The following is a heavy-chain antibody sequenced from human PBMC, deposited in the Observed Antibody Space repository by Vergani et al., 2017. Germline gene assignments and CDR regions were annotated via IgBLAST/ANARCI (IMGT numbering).Heavy chain of an antibody. CDR1: GFTFSSYS. J-gene: IGHJ3*02. V-gene: IGHV3-21*01. CDR2: ISSSSSYI. CDR3: ARDLREYSSSYDAFDI. D-gene: IGHD6-6*01. Sequence: EVQLVESGGGLVKPGGSLRLSCAASGFTFSSYSMNWVRQAPGKGLEWVSSISSSSSYIYYADSVKGRFTISRDNAKNSLYLQMNSLRAEDTAVYYCARDLREYSSSYDAFDIWGQGTMVTVSS.